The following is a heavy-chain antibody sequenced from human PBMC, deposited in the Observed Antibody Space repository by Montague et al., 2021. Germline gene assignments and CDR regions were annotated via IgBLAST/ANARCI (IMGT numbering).Heavy chain of an antibody. V-gene: IGHV4-59*01. Sequence: SETLSLTCVVYSGTISSFSLALIRQATGTALEWIGHLYHSGDTYYNPSLHSRLTFSLDTSRNQFFLRLTSVTAADTAVYHCARQGFYESGGFFIGGLGTLVSVSS. CDR1: SGTISSFS. D-gene: IGHD3-22*01. J-gene: IGHJ4*02. CDR3: ARQGFYESGGFFI. CDR2: LYHSGDT.